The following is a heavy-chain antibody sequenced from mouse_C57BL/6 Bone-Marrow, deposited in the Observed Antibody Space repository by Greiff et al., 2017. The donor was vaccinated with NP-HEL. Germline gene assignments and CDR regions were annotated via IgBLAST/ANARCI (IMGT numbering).Heavy chain of an antibody. CDR1: GYTFTSYW. V-gene: IGHV1-59*01. Sequence: VQLQQPGAELVRPGTSVKLSCKASGYTFTSYWMHWVKQRPGQGLEWIGVIDPSDSYTNYNQKFKGKATLTVDTSSSTAYMKLSSLTSEDSAVYYCARTITGTRGFDYWGQGTTLTVSS. J-gene: IGHJ2*01. CDR3: ARTITGTRGFDY. CDR2: IDPSDSYT. D-gene: IGHD4-1*01.